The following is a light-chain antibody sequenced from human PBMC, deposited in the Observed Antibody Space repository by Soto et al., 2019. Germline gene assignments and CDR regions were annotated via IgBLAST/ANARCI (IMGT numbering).Light chain of an antibody. CDR1: SIDFGGYNY. V-gene: IGLV2-14*01. CDR3: SSYRTGGPFV. CDR2: EVS. J-gene: IGLJ1*01. Sequence: QSVLTQPASVSGSPGQSIAISGTVTSIDFGGYNYVSWYQQLPGKAPKLLISEVSNRPSGVSHRFSGSKSGNTASLTISGLQAEDEADYYCSSYRTGGPFVFGTGTKVTVL.